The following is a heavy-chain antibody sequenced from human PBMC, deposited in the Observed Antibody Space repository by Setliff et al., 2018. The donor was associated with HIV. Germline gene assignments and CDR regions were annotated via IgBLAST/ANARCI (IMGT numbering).Heavy chain of an antibody. CDR3: ARMVVGDYNNYYYDYYMDV. V-gene: IGHV3-11*01. J-gene: IGHJ6*03. CDR2: ISSSGDNE. D-gene: IGHD4-4*01. CDR1: GFTFRTSW. Sequence: GGSLRLSCAASGFTFRTSWMSWVRQAPGKGLEWVSYISSSGDNEYYADSVKGRFTVSRDNAKNSLYLQMNSLRAEDTAVYSCARMVVGDYNNYYYDYYMDVWGKGTTVTVSS.